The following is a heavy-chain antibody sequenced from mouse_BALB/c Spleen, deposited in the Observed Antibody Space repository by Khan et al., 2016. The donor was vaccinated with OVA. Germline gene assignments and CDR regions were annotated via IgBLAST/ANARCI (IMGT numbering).Heavy chain of an antibody. CDR3: ARGGGTAPFAY. CDR2: ISDLAYPF. D-gene: IGHD1-2*01. Sequence: EVELVESGGGLVQPGGSRKLSCAASGFTFSDYGMAWVRQAPGKGPEWVAFISDLAYPFYYADTVTGRFTPSRWNAKNTLYLEMSSLRSGDTAMYYCARGGGTAPFAYWGQGTLVTVSA. V-gene: IGHV5-15*02. CDR1: GFTFSDYG. J-gene: IGHJ3*01.